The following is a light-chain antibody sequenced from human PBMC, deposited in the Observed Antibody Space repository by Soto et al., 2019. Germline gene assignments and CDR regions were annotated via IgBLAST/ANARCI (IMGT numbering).Light chain of an antibody. V-gene: IGKV3-20*01. CDR1: QSVSNNY. Sequence: EIVLTQSPGTLSLSPGERATLSCRASQSVSNNYLAWYQQTPGQAPRLLIYGASTRAAGISDRFSGSGSGTDFTLTISSLEPADFAMYYCQQYGRSPFFGQGTRLEIK. J-gene: IGKJ5*01. CDR3: QQYGRSPF. CDR2: GAS.